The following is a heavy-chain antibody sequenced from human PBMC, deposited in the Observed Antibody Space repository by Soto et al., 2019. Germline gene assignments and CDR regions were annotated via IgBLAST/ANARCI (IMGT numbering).Heavy chain of an antibody. J-gene: IGHJ5*02. D-gene: IGHD2-15*01. CDR3: ARDLGYCRSGTCYREWFDP. Sequence: QVQLVQCGAEVKKPGASVKVSCTASGYTFTTRGISWVRQVHGQGLEWMGWVRGDNGHTNYAQSLQGRVTMTTDTSTNTAYMELRSLRSDDTAVYYCARDLGYCRSGTCYREWFDPWGQGTLVTVSS. CDR1: GYTFTTRG. CDR2: VRGDNGHT. V-gene: IGHV1-18*01.